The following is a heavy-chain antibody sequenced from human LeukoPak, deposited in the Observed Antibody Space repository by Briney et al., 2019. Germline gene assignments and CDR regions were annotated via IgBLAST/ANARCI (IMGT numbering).Heavy chain of an antibody. D-gene: IGHD5-18*01. J-gene: IGHJ4*02. V-gene: IGHV4-61*01. CDR1: GGSVSSGSYY. CDR2: IYYSGST. CDR3: ARDTAMVTADY. Sequence: SETLSLACTVSGGSVSSGSYYWSWIRQPPGKGLEWIGYIYYSGSTNYNPSLKSRVTISVDTSKNRFSLKLSSVTAADTAVYYCARDTAMVTADYWGQGTLVTVSS.